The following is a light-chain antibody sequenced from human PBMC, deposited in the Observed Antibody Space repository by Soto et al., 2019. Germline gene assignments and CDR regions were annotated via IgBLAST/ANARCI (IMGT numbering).Light chain of an antibody. CDR1: QNISNY. Sequence: IVLTQSPATLSLSPGKRATLSCRASQNISNYLIWYQQKPGQAPRLLISGASSRATGIPDRFSGSGSATDFTLTISRLEPEDFALYYCQHYGRSPITFGQGTRLEIK. J-gene: IGKJ5*01. V-gene: IGKV3-20*01. CDR3: QHYGRSPIT. CDR2: GAS.